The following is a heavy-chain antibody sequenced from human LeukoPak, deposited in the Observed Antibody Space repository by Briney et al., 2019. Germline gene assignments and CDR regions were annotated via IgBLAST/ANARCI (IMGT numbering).Heavy chain of an antibody. CDR3: ARDVSYDFWSGYYTGTLFDP. J-gene: IGHJ5*02. D-gene: IGHD3-3*01. Sequence: GGSLRLSCAASGFTFSNYALNWVRQAPGKGLEWVSSISSSSSYIYYADSAKGRFTISRDNAKNSLYLQMNSLRAEDTAVYYCARDVSYDFWSGYYTGTLFDPWGQGTLVTVSS. CDR1: GFTFSNYA. V-gene: IGHV3-21*01. CDR2: ISSSSSYI.